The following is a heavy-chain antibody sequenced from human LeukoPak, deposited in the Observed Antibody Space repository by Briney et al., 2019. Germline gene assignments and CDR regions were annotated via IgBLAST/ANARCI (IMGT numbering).Heavy chain of an antibody. Sequence: GRSLRLSCAASGFTFSSYAMHWVRQAPGKGLEWVAVISYDGSNKYYADSVKGRFTISRDNSKNTLYLQMNSLRAEDTAVYYCAREIIWTTVTTGYYFDYWGQGTLVTVSS. J-gene: IGHJ4*02. V-gene: IGHV3-30-3*01. CDR1: GFTFSSYA. D-gene: IGHD4-11*01. CDR3: AREIIWTTVTTGYYFDY. CDR2: ISYDGSNK.